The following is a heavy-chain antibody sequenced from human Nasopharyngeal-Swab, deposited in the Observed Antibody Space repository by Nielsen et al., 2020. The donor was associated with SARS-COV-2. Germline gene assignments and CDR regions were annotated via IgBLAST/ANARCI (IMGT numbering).Heavy chain of an antibody. J-gene: IGHJ4*02. CDR2: IYYSGST. D-gene: IGHD4-11*01. CDR1: GGSISSSSYY. V-gene: IGHV4-39*01. CDR3: ARHPTTAFDY. Sequence: LRLYCTVYGGSISSSSYYWGWIRQPPGKGLEWIGSIYYSGSTYYNPSLKSRVTISVDTSKNQFSLKLSSVTAADTAVYYCARHPTTAFDYWGQGTLVTVSS.